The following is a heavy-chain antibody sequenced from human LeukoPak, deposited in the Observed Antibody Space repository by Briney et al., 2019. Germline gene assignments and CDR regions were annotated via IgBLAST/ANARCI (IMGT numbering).Heavy chain of an antibody. CDR1: GFTFSAYS. Sequence: PGGSLRLSCAASGFTFSAYSMNWVRQAPGKGLEWVSSISSSSSYIYYADSVKGRFTISRDNAKNSLYLQMNSLRAEDTAVYYCARDWFKGYYGSGSYSPFDYWGQGTLVTVSS. D-gene: IGHD3-10*01. V-gene: IGHV3-21*01. J-gene: IGHJ4*02. CDR3: ARDWFKGYYGSGSYSPFDY. CDR2: ISSSSSYI.